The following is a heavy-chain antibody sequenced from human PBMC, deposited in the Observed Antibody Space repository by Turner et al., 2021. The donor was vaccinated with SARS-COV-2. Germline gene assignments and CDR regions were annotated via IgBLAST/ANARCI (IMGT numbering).Heavy chain of an antibody. CDR1: GFTFGAYA. CDR3: TRDGGFHGMDV. Sequence: EPLVDSGGAFVQPARSLRPSCTASGFTFGAYAMPWFRQAQGKGLGWVGFIRSKAYGGTTEYAASVKGRFTISRDDSKSIAYLQMDSLKTEDTAVYYCTRDGGFHGMDVWGQGTTVTVSS. CDR2: IRSKAYGGTT. J-gene: IGHJ6*02. D-gene: IGHD2-15*01. V-gene: IGHV3-49*03.